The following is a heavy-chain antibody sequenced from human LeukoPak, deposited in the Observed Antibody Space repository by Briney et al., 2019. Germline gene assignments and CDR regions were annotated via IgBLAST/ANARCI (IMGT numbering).Heavy chain of an antibody. J-gene: IGHJ6*03. CDR2: IYYSGST. CDR1: GGSTSSYY. V-gene: IGHV4-59*01. D-gene: IGHD5-18*01. Sequence: PSETLSLTCTVSGGSTSSYYWSWIRQPPGKGLEWIGYIYYSGSTNYNPSLKSRVTISVDMSKNQFSLKLSSVTAADTAVYYCARTTEGGYTYDYFYYYYMDVWGKGTTVTISS. CDR3: ARTTEGGYTYDYFYYYYMDV.